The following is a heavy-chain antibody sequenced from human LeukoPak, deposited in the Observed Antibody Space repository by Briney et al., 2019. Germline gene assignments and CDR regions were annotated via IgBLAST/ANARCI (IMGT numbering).Heavy chain of an antibody. D-gene: IGHD1-14*01. J-gene: IGHJ4*02. CDR2: VSSSGGRT. CDR3: ANGKGTDDY. Sequence: PGGSLRLSCAASGFTFSSYAMSWVRQAPGKGLEWVSTVSSSGGRTYYADSVKGRFTISRDNSKNTLYLQMNSLRAEDTAVYYCANGKGTDDYWGQGTLVTVSS. CDR1: GFTFSSYA. V-gene: IGHV3-23*01.